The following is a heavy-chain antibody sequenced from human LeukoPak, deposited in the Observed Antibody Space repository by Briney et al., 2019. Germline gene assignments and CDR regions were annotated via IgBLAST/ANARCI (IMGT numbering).Heavy chain of an antibody. CDR1: GFTVSSNY. Sequence: GGSLRLSCAASGFTVSSNYMSWVRQAPGKGLVWVSRINSDGSSTTYADFVKGRFTISRDDAKSTLYLQMNSLRAEDTALYYCISSNPTFDYWGQGTLVTVSS. CDR3: ISSNPTFDY. J-gene: IGHJ4*02. D-gene: IGHD1-14*01. CDR2: INSDGSST. V-gene: IGHV3-74*01.